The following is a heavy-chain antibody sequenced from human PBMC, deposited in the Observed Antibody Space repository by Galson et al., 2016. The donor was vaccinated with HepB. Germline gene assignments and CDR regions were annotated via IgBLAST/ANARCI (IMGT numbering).Heavy chain of an antibody. D-gene: IGHD2-2*01. V-gene: IGHV3-23*01. CDR1: GFTFSTSG. Sequence: SLRLSCAASGFTFSTSGMHWVRQAPGKGLEWVSAISGSGGSTYYADSVKGRFTISRDNSKNTLYLQMNSLRAEDTAVYYCAKDIVVVPAATLDYWGQGTLVTVSS. J-gene: IGHJ4*02. CDR3: AKDIVVVPAATLDY. CDR2: ISGSGGST.